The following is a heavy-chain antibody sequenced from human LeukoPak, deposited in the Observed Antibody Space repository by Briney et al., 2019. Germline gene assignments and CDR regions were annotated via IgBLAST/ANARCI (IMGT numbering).Heavy chain of an antibody. CDR3: AKGISIYSYFDN. Sequence: GRTLRLSCAASGFTFSSFAMSWVRQAPGKGLEWISVISASGGSTYYADSVKGRFTISRDNSKNTLHLQMNSLRAEDTAVYYCAKGISIYSYFDNWGQGTLVTVSS. V-gene: IGHV3-23*01. CDR1: GFTFSSFA. D-gene: IGHD3-16*02. CDR2: ISASGGST. J-gene: IGHJ4*02.